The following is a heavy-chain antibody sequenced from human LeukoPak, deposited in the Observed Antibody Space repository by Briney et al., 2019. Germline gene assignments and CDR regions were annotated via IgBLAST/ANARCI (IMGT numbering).Heavy chain of an antibody. D-gene: IGHD6-13*01. CDR3: ARDRAPGIAAPFDP. V-gene: IGHV3-21*01. J-gene: IGHJ5*02. CDR2: ISSSSSYI. CDR1: GFTFSSYS. Sequence: GGSLRLSCAASGFTFSSYSMNWVRQAPGKGLEWVSSISSSSSYIYYADSVKGRFTISRDNAKNSLYLQMNSLRAEDTAVYYCARDRAPGIAAPFDPWGQGTLVTVSS.